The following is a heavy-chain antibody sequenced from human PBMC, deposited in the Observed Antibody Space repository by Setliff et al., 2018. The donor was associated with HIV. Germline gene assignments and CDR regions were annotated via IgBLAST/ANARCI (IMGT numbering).Heavy chain of an antibody. CDR1: EFTNFW. CDR3: ARPYTVWVYGMDV. D-gene: IGHD2-8*01. J-gene: IGHJ6*02. CDR2: IDQHGSER. V-gene: IGHV3-7*01. Sequence: GGSLRLSCSASEFTNFWMAWVRQAPGKGLEWVANIDQHGSERYYTDSVRGRFTISRDNAKNTLYMQMNSLRAEDTAVYYCARPYTVWVYGMDVWGQGTTVTVSS.